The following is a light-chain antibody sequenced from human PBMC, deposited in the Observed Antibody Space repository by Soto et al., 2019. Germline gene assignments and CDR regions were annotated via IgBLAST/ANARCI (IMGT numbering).Light chain of an antibody. Sequence: SYELTQAPWVSVAPGQTARITCWGNNIGSKSVHWYQQKPGQAPVLVVYDDRARPSGIPERFSGSNSGNTATLTISRVEAGDEADYYCQVWDSPSHPDVFGTGTKV. CDR1: NIGSKS. J-gene: IGLJ1*01. CDR3: QVWDSPSHPDV. V-gene: IGLV3-21*02. CDR2: DDR.